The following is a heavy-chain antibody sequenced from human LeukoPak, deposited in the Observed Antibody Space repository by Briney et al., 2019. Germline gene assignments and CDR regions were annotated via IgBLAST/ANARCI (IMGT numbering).Heavy chain of an antibody. D-gene: IGHD1-14*01. J-gene: IGHJ4*02. CDR1: GFTVITND. CDR2: LYSDGNT. Sequence: PGGSLRLSCAASGFTVITNDMSGFLQAPGKGLEWVSVLYSDGNTKYADSVQGRFTISRDNSKNTLYLEMNSLSPDDTAVYYCARGVEPLAANTLAYWVQGTLVTVSS. V-gene: IGHV3-53*01. CDR3: ARGVEPLAANTLAY.